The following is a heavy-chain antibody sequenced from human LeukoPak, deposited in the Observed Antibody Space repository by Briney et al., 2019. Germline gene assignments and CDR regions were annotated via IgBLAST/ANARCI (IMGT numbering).Heavy chain of an antibody. J-gene: IGHJ6*03. CDR1: GFTFSSYA. Sequence: GGSLRLSCAASGFTFSSYAMSWVRQAPGKGLEWVSTFSGSGGNTYYADSVKGRFTISRDNSKNTLYLQMNSLRAEDTAVYYCAKEVAVAGVYYYYYYMDVWGKGTTVTISS. D-gene: IGHD6-19*01. CDR3: AKEVAVAGVYYYYYYMDV. V-gene: IGHV3-23*01. CDR2: FSGSGGNT.